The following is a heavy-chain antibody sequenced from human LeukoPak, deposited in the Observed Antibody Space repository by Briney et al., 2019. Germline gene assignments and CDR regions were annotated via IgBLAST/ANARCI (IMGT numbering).Heavy chain of an antibody. V-gene: IGHV4-4*07. CDR3: ATSPTHTTVKRSFYFDY. CDR2: IYTSGST. J-gene: IGHJ4*02. CDR1: GGSISSYY. Sequence: SETLSLTCTVSGGSISSYYWSWIRQPAGKGLEWIGRIYTSGSTNYNPSLKSRVTMSVDTSKNQFSLKLSSVTAADTAVYYCATSPTHTTVKRSFYFDYWGQGTPVTVSS. D-gene: IGHD4-17*01.